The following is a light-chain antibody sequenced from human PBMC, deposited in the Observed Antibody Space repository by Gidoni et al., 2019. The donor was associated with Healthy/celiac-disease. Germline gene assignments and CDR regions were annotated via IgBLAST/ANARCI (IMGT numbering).Light chain of an antibody. CDR1: QSVSSSY. Sequence: EIVLTQSPGTLSLPPGERATLSCRASQSVSSSYLAWYQQKPGQAPRLLIYGASSRATGIPDRFSGSGSGTDFTLTISRLEPEDFAVYYCQQYGSSPSSFGQXTKLEIK. V-gene: IGKV3-20*01. CDR3: QQYGSSPSS. J-gene: IGKJ2*04. CDR2: GAS.